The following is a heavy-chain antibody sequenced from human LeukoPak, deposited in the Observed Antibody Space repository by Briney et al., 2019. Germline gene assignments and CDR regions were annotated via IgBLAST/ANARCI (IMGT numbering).Heavy chain of an antibody. CDR2: ISSSGSTI. Sequence: GGSLRLSCAASGFTFSDYYMSWIRQAPGKGLEWVSYISSSGSTIYYADSVKGRFTISRDNSKNTLYLQMNSLRAEDTAVYYCAKENYDSSGYYYVYAFDIWGQGTMVTVSS. D-gene: IGHD3-22*01. V-gene: IGHV3-11*04. CDR1: GFTFSDYY. CDR3: AKENYDSSGYYYVYAFDI. J-gene: IGHJ3*02.